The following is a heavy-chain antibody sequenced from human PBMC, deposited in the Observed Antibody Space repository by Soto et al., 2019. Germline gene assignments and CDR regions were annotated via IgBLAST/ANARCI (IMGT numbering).Heavy chain of an antibody. CDR1: GYTFTNYG. V-gene: IGHV1-18*04. Sequence: QVQLVQSGAEVKKPGASVKVSCKASGYTFTNYGISWVRQAPGQGLEWMGWISVYNGNTNYAQELQGRVTMTTDTSTSTAYMELRSLRSDDTAVYYCARDPGIQLWLTQYGMDVWGQGTTVTVSS. D-gene: IGHD5-18*01. CDR2: ISVYNGNT. J-gene: IGHJ6*02. CDR3: ARDPGIQLWLTQYGMDV.